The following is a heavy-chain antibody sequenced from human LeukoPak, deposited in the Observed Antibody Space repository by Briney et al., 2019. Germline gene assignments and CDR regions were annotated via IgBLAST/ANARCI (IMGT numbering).Heavy chain of an antibody. CDR3: ARVAEMEYNWFDP. CDR1: GDSVSSNSAA. Sequence: SQTLSLTCAISGDSVSSNSAAWNWIRQSPSRGLEWLGRTYYRSKWYNDYAVSVTSRININPGSSKNQFSLQLNSVTPEDTAVYYCARVAEMEYNWFDPWGQGTLVTVSS. V-gene: IGHV6-1*01. CDR2: TYYRSKWYN. J-gene: IGHJ5*02. D-gene: IGHD5-24*01.